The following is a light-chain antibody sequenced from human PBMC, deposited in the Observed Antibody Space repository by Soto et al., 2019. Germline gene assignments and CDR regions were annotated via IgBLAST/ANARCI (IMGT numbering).Light chain of an antibody. CDR3: SSYTGTYTLV. CDR2: DVS. J-gene: IGLJ3*02. V-gene: IGLV2-8*01. Sequence: QSVLTQSPSASGSPGQSVTISCTGTSSDIGGYNSVSWYQQHPGKAPKVMIYDVSKRPSGVPDRFSGSKSGNTASLTVSALQAEDEADYYCSSYTGTYTLVFGGGTKVTVL. CDR1: SSDIGGYNS.